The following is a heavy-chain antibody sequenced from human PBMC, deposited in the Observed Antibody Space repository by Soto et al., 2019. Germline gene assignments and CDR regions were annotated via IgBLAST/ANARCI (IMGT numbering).Heavy chain of an antibody. J-gene: IGHJ3*02. CDR2: INAGNGNT. D-gene: IGHD1-26*01. CDR3: ARDFGIVGATYDAFDI. V-gene: IGHV1-3*01. CDR1: GYTFTSYA. Sequence: GASVKVSCKASGYTFTSYAMHWVRQAPGQRLEWMGWINAGNGNTKYSQKFQGRVTITRDTSASTAYMEPSSLRSEDTAVYYCARDFGIVGATYDAFDIWGQGTMVTVSS.